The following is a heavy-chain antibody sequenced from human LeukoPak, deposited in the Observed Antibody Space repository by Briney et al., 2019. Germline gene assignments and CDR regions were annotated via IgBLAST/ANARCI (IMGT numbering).Heavy chain of an antibody. CDR1: GGSISRSY. D-gene: IGHD3-10*01. V-gene: IGHV4-4*07. CDR3: ARDSGTTGEVKFDP. CDR2: IYGSGTI. J-gene: IGHJ5*02. Sequence: SETLSLTCTVSGGSISRSYWSWMRQPAGKGPEWIGRIYGSGTITYNPSLESLVTMSVDTSKNQFSLKLRSVTAADTAVYYCARDSGTTGEVKFDPWGQGILVTVSS.